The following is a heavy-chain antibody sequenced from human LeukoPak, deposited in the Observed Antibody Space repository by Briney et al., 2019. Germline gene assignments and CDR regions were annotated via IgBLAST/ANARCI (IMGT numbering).Heavy chain of an antibody. Sequence: GGPLRLSCAASGFTFSSYAMHWVRQAPGKGLEYVSAISSNGGSTYYANSVKGRFTISRDNSKNTLYLQMGSLRAEDMAVYYCAKDSWSRGDDAFDIWGQGTMVTVSS. CDR1: GFTFSSYA. CDR3: AKDSWSRGDDAFDI. V-gene: IGHV3-64*01. D-gene: IGHD1-1*01. J-gene: IGHJ3*02. CDR2: ISSNGGST.